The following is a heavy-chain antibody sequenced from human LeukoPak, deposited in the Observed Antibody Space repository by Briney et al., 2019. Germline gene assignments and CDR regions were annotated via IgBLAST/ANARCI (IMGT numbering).Heavy chain of an antibody. V-gene: IGHV3-48*02. J-gene: IGHJ2*01. Sequence: PGGSERLSCAASGFTFSDYSMNWVRQAPGKGLEWVSYISGSGNNIYYADSVRGRFTISRDNARNSLYLQMNNLRDEDTAVYYCARARLSVCDGFDHGGGDTGDTVSS. CDR2: ISGSGNNI. CDR3: ARARLSVCDGFDH. CDR1: GFTFSDYS. D-gene: IGHD3-9*01.